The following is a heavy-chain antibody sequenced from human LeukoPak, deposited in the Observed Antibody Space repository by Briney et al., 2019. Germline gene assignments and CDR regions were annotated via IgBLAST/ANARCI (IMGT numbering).Heavy chain of an antibody. D-gene: IGHD3-22*01. J-gene: IGHJ1*01. CDR3: AKDECGYYDSRCGEYFQH. Sequence: PGGSLRLSCAASGFTFSDYYMSWIRQAPGKGLEWVAVISYDGSNKYYADSVKGRFTISRDNSKNTLYLQMNSLRAEDTAVYYCAKDECGYYDSRCGEYFQHWGQGTLVTVSS. CDR1: GFTFSDYY. V-gene: IGHV3-30*18. CDR2: ISYDGSNK.